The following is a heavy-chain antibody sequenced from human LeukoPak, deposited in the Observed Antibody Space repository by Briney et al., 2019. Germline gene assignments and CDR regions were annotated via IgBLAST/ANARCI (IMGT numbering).Heavy chain of an antibody. J-gene: IGHJ6*03. CDR1: GGSISSYY. Sequence: PSETLSLTCTVSGGSISSYYWSWIRQPPGKGLEWIGYIYYSGSTNYNPSLKSRVTISVDTSKNQFSLKLSSVTAADTAVYYCARDPGEFNYYYMDVWGKGTTVTVSS. CDR3: ARDPGEFNYYYMDV. D-gene: IGHD3-16*01. V-gene: IGHV4-59*01. CDR2: IYYSGST.